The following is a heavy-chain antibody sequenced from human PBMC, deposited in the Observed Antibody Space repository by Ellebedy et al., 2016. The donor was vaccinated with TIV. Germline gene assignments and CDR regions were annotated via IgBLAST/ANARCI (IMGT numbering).Heavy chain of an antibody. J-gene: IGHJ2*01. CDR2: IFMSGST. Sequence: SETLSLTXAVYGESFTSYYWSWIRQSAGKGLEWIGRIFMSGSTSYNSSLKNRFTMSVDASTTQVSLNFTSVTAAVTAVYFCARLRQSRDRSHWYFDLWGRGTLVTVSS. CDR3: ARLRQSRDRSHWYFDL. V-gene: IGHV4-59*10. CDR1: GESFTSYY. D-gene: IGHD1-14*01.